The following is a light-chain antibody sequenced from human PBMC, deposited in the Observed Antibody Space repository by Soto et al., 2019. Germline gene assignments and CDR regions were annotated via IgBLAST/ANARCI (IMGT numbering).Light chain of an antibody. CDR2: KTS. CDR3: QQYKSFSLT. J-gene: IGKJ4*01. V-gene: IGKV1-5*03. CDR1: QNINSW. Sequence: DIQMTQSPSTLSASVGDRVTITCRASQNINSWLAWYQQKPGKAPKLLINKTSNLESGVPSRFSGSGSGTEFSLTISSLQPDDFATYYCQQYKSFSLTFGGGTRVEVK.